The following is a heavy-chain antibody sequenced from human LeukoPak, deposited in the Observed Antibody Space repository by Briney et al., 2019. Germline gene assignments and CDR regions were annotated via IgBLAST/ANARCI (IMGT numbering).Heavy chain of an antibody. CDR2: ISGSGGSI. D-gene: IGHD3-10*01. V-gene: IGHV3-23*01. CDR1: GFTFSSYA. J-gene: IGHJ4*02. CDR3: AKEMMLRGAYFDY. Sequence: GRSLRLSCAASGFTFSSYALSWVRQAPGEGLGWVSAISGSGGSIYYADSVKGRFTISRDNSKNTLYLQMNSLRAEDTAVYYCAKEMMLRGAYFDYWGQGALVAVSA.